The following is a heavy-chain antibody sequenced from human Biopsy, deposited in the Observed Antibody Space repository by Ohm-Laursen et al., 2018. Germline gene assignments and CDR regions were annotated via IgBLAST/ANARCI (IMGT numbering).Heavy chain of an antibody. Sequence: GTLSLTWTVSGGSISSYYWNWIRQPPGKGLEWIGYIYYSGTTDYSPSLKSRVTLSMDTSKRQFSLKLSFVTAADTAVYYCARWTPEYDSSRYYLDAFDIWGQGTKGTVSS. D-gene: IGHD3-22*01. CDR1: GGSISSYY. CDR2: IYYSGTT. CDR3: ARWTPEYDSSRYYLDAFDI. J-gene: IGHJ3*02. V-gene: IGHV4-59*12.